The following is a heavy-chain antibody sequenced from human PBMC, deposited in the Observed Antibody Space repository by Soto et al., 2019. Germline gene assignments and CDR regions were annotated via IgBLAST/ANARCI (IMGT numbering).Heavy chain of an antibody. D-gene: IGHD1-26*01. J-gene: IGHJ4*02. CDR1: GFSFSYA. CDR3: TKGSYSGIYSDFDY. Sequence: DVQLLESGGGLVQPGGSLRLSCVVSGFSFSYAIIWVRQAPGKGQEWVSGITGGGSTEYAASVKGRFTISRDNSKNTLYLQMNSLRAEDTAVYYCTKGSYSGIYSDFDYWGQGTLVTVSS. V-gene: IGHV3-23*01. CDR2: ITGGGST.